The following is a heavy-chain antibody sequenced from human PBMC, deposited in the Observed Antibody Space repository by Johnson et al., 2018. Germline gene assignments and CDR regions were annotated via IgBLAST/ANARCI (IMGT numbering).Heavy chain of an antibody. J-gene: IGHJ6*03. CDR2: INPSGGST. CDR1: GYTFTSYY. Sequence: VQLVESGAEVKKPGASVKVSCKASGYTFTSYYMHWVRQAPGQGLEWMGIINPSGGSTSYAQKFQGRVTMTRDTSTSTVYMELSSLRAEDTAVYYCARAEYSSSSESYYYYMDVWGKGTTVTVSS. V-gene: IGHV1-46*01. D-gene: IGHD6-6*01. CDR3: ARAEYSSSSESYYYYMDV.